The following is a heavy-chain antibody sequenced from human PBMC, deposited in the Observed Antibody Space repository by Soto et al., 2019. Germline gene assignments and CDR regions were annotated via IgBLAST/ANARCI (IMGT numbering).Heavy chain of an antibody. Sequence: EVQLLESGGGLVQPGGSLRLSCAASGFTFSSYAMSWVRQAPGKGLEWVSAISGSGGSTYYADSVKGRFTISRDNSKNPLYLQMNSLRAEDTAVYYCAKDWGGSYYFDYWGQGTLVTVSS. J-gene: IGHJ4*02. CDR2: ISGSGGST. CDR3: AKDWGGSYYFDY. CDR1: GFTFSSYA. D-gene: IGHD1-26*01. V-gene: IGHV3-23*01.